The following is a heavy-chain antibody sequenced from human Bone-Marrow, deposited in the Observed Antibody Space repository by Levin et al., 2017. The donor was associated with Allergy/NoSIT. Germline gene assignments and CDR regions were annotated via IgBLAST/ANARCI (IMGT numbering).Heavy chain of an antibody. D-gene: IGHD3-10*01. J-gene: IGHJ6*02. V-gene: IGHV4-61*08. CDR1: GGSVNRGGES. CDR2: ISYSGNT. CDR3: ACIRSGRYYGLNV. Sequence: PSETLSLTCTVSGGSVNRGGESWDWIRQSPGGELEWIGYISYSGNTDYNPSLRSRVTISANTAKNQFSLKLTSVTAADTGIYFCACIRSGRYYGLNVWGQGTTVTVSS.